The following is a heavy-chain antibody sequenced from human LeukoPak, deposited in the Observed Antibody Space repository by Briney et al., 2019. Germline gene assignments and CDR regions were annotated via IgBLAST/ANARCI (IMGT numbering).Heavy chain of an antibody. J-gene: IGHJ5*02. V-gene: IGHV1-2*06. D-gene: IGHD3-22*01. CDR3: ARVKPSVKRGAYYYDSSGARENWFDP. CDR1: GYTFTGYY. Sequence: ASVTVSCTASGYTFTGYYMHWVRQAPGQGLEWMGRINPNSGGTNYAQKFQGRVTMTRDTSISTAYMELSRLRSDDTAVYYCARVKPSVKRGAYYYDSSGARENWFDPWGQGTLVTVSS. CDR2: INPNSGGT.